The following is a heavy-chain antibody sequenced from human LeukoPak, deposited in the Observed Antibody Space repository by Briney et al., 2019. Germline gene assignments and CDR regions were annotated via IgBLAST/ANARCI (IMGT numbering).Heavy chain of an antibody. V-gene: IGHV3-74*01. D-gene: IGHD5-12*01. CDR3: ARERIDSGYNYYYYGMDV. Sequence: GGSLRLSCAASGFTFSSYWMHWVRQAPGKGLVWVSRINSDGSSTSYADSVKGRLTISRDNAKNTLYLQMNSLRAEDTAVYYCARERIDSGYNYYYYGMDVWGKGTTVTVSS. CDR1: GFTFSSYW. J-gene: IGHJ6*04. CDR2: INSDGSST.